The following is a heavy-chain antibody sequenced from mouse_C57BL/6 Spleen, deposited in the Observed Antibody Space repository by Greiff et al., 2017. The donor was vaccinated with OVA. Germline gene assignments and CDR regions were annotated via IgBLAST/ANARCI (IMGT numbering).Heavy chain of an antibody. V-gene: IGHV5-16*01. Sequence: EVQLVESEGGLVQPGRSMKLSCTASGFTFSDYYMAWVRQVPEKGLEWVANINYDGSSTYYLDSLKSRFIISRDNAKNILYLQMSSLKSEDTATYYCARDLYGSPYAMDYWGQGTSVTVSS. J-gene: IGHJ4*01. D-gene: IGHD2-2*01. CDR3: ARDLYGSPYAMDY. CDR1: GFTFSDYY. CDR2: INYDGSST.